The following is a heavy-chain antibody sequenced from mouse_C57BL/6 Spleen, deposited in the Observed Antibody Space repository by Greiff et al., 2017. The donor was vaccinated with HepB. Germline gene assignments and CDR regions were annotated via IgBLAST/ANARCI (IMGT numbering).Heavy chain of an antibody. Sequence: EVKLVESGGGLVKPGGSLKLSCAASGFTFSSYAMSWVRQTPEKRLEWVATISDGGSYTYYPDNVKGRFTISRDNAKNNLYLQMSHLKSEDTAMYYCAREGGSSSWFAYWGQGTLVTVSA. D-gene: IGHD1-1*01. V-gene: IGHV5-4*01. CDR3: AREGGSSSWFAY. CDR2: ISDGGSYT. J-gene: IGHJ3*01. CDR1: GFTFSSYA.